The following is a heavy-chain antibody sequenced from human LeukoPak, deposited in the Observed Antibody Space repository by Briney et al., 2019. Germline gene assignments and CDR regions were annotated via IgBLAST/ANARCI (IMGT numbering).Heavy chain of an antibody. Sequence: SETLSLTCTVSGDSISNGVKYWSWIRQHPGRGLEWIGYIYHSGRSYYNPPLKSRITMSVDTSKNQFSLNLSSVTAADTAVYYCARDQVECTGGTCQSRVGFDFWGQGTLVTVSS. CDR2: IYHSGRS. CDR1: GDSISNGVKY. CDR3: ARDQVECTGGTCQSRVGFDF. J-gene: IGHJ4*02. V-gene: IGHV4-31*03. D-gene: IGHD2-8*02.